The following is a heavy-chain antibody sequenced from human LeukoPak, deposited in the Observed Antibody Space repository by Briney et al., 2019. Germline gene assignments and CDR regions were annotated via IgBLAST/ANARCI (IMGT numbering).Heavy chain of an antibody. V-gene: IGHV3-23*01. Sequence: QAGGSLRLSCAASGLTFSSYAMSWVRQTPGKGLEWISVISASGGSTYYADSVKGRFTISRDNSKNTLHLQMNSLRAEDTAVYYCAKGISIYSYFDNWGQGTLVTVSS. CDR2: ISASGGST. CDR1: GLTFSSYA. D-gene: IGHD3-16*02. J-gene: IGHJ4*02. CDR3: AKGISIYSYFDN.